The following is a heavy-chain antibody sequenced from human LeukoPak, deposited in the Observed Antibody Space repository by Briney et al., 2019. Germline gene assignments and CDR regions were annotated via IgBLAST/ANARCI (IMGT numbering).Heavy chain of an antibody. J-gene: IGHJ4*02. Sequence: SGTLSLTCAVSGGSISSSNWWSWVRQPPGKGLEWIGEIYHSGSTNYNPSLKSRVTISVDKSKNQFSLKLSSVTAADTAVYYCARMVSTGVRYFDWSPYYFDYWGQGTLVTVSS. D-gene: IGHD3-9*01. CDR1: GGSISSSNW. V-gene: IGHV4-4*02. CDR3: ARMVSTGVRYFDWSPYYFDY. CDR2: IYHSGST.